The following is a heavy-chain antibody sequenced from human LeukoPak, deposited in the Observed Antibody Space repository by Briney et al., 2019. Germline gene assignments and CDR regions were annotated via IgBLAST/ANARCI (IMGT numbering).Heavy chain of an antibody. CDR3: VRGDDVVSTAILLLRY. CDR2: TNEDGSEK. V-gene: IGHV3-7*01. CDR1: GFTFSSYA. D-gene: IGHD2-21*01. J-gene: IGHJ1*01. Sequence: GGSLRLSCAASGFTFSSYAMTWARQAPGKGLEWVANTNEDGSEKFYVDSVKGRFTISRDNAKKSLYLQMNSLRAEDTAVYYCVRGDDVVSTAILLLRYWGQGTLVAVTS.